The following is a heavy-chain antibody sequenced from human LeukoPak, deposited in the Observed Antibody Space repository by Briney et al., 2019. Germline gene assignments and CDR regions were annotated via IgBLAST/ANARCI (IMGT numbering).Heavy chain of an antibody. D-gene: IGHD2-15*01. CDR1: GDSISSISHY. V-gene: IGHV4-39*01. CDR3: ASPSHCTSGSCQKYFDY. J-gene: IGHJ4*02. CDR2: IFYGGNI. Sequence: PSETLSLTCTVSGDSISSISHYWGWIRQPPGKGLEWIGSIFYGGNIYYNPSLKSRVTISIDTSRNQFSLKLSSVTAADTAVYYCASPSHCTSGSCQKYFDYWGQGTLVTVSS.